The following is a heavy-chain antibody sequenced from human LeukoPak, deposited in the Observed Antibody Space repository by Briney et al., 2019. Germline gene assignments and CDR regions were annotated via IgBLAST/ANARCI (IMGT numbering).Heavy chain of an antibody. J-gene: IGHJ4*02. D-gene: IGHD3-10*01. Sequence: SQTLSLTCTVSGVSISSGGYYWSWIPPHPGMGREWIGYIYYSGSTYFNPSLKSRVTISVDTSKNQFSLKLSSVTAADTAVYYCARDRITMVNEDPGEFDYWGQGTLVTVSS. CDR3: ARDRITMVNEDPGEFDY. CDR1: GVSISSGGYY. CDR2: IYYSGST. V-gene: IGHV4-31*03.